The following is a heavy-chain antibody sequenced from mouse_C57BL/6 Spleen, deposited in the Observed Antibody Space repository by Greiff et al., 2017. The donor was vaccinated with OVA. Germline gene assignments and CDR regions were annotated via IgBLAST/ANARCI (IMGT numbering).Heavy chain of an antibody. CDR3: ARGPGSSGTGAMDD. CDR2: ISAGGSYT. Sequence: EVHLVESGGGLVKPGGSLKLSCAASGFTFSSYAMSWVSQTPEKRLEWVATISAGGSYTYYPDNVKGRFTISRDNAKNNLYLQMSHLKSEDTAMYYGARGPGSSGTGAMDDWGQGTSVTVSS. D-gene: IGHD1-1*01. V-gene: IGHV5-4*01. CDR1: GFTFSSYA. J-gene: IGHJ4*01.